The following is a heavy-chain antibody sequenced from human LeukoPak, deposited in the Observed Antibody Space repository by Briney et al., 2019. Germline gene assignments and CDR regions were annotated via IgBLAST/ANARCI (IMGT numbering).Heavy chain of an antibody. J-gene: IGHJ5*02. CDR2: IYHSGST. Sequence: SETLSLTCTVSGGSISSGGYYWSWIRQPPGKGLEWTGYIYHSGSTYYNPSLKSRVTISVDRSKNQFSLKLSSVTAADTAVYYCARNSAIVGATTTHRLYNWFDPWGQGTLVTVSS. D-gene: IGHD1-26*01. CDR3: ARNSAIVGATTTHRLYNWFDP. CDR1: GGSISSGGYY. V-gene: IGHV4-30-2*01.